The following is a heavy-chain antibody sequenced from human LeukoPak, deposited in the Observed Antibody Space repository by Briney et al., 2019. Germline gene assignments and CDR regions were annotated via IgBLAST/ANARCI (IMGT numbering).Heavy chain of an antibody. CDR1: GFSFSSYW. Sequence: PGGSLRLSCAAPGFSFSSYWMSWVRQAPGKGLEWVANIKQDGSERYYVDSVEGRFTISRDNAKNSLYLQMNSLRPEDTAVYYCARHSNPGYYYMDVWGQGTPVTVSS. D-gene: IGHD4-11*01. J-gene: IGHJ6*02. CDR3: ARHSNPGYYYMDV. CDR2: IKQDGSER. V-gene: IGHV3-7*05.